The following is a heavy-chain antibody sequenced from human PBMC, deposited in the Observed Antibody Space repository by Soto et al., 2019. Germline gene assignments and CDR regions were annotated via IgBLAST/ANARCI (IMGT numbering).Heavy chain of an antibody. CDR1: GFTFSSYG. CDR3: VRDSINITGTFDY. CDR2: IWYDGSNK. D-gene: IGHD1-20*01. Sequence: PGGSLRLSCAASGFTFSSYGMHWVRQAPGKGLEWVAVIWYDGSNKYYADSVKGRFTISRDNSKNTLYLQMNSLRAEDTAVYYCVRDSINITGTFDYWGQGTLVTVSS. V-gene: IGHV3-33*01. J-gene: IGHJ4*02.